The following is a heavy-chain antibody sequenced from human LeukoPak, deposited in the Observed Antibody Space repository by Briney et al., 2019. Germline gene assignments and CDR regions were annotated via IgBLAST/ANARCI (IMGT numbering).Heavy chain of an antibody. D-gene: IGHD6-6*01. Sequence: GGSLRLSCAASGFTFSSYAMHGVRQAPSKGLAGVAVISYDGSNKYYADSVKGRFTISRDNSKNTLYLKMNSLRAEDTAVYYCARDRIAAYNWFDPWGQGTLVTVSS. V-gene: IGHV3-30*01. CDR1: GFTFSSYA. CDR3: ARDRIAAYNWFDP. CDR2: ISYDGSNK. J-gene: IGHJ5*02.